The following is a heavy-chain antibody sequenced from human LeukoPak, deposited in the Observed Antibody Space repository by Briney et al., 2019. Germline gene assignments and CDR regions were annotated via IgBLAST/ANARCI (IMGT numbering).Heavy chain of an antibody. CDR3: AKGLLRYGSGSPFDY. CDR1: GFTFDDYA. J-gene: IGHJ4*02. D-gene: IGHD3-10*01. CDR2: ISWNSGSI. V-gene: IGHV3-9*03. Sequence: GRSLRLSCAASGFTFDDYAMPWVRQALGKGLEWVSGISWNSGSIGYADSVKGRFTISRDNAKNSLYLQMNSLRAEDMALYYCAKGLLRYGSGSPFDYWGQGTLVTVSS.